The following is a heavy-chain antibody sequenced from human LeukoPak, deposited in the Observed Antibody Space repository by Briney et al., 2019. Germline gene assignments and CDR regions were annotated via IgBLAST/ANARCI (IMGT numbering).Heavy chain of an antibody. CDR1: XXTXTXXG. D-gene: IGHD2-2*01. V-gene: IGHV1-18*01. J-gene: IGHJ6*02. CDR2: ISXYNGXT. Sequence: ASVXXSXKXXXXTXTXXGIXXVRQAPGQGLEWMXXISXYNGXTNYAQKLQGRVTMTTDTSTSTAYMELRSLRSEDTAVYYCATAGSCSSTSCYGTYYYYYGMDVWGQGTTVTVSS. CDR3: ATAGSCSSTSCYGTYYYYYGMDV.